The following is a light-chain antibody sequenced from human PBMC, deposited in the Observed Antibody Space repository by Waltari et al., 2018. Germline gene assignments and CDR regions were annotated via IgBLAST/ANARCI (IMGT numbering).Light chain of an antibody. J-gene: IGLJ3*02. CDR1: SSDVGGYNY. CDR3: SSYAGGSWV. CDR2: EVT. Sequence: SALTQPPSASGSPGQSVTISCTGTSSDVGGYNYFSWYQQHPGKAPKLMIYEVTKRPSGVPDRFSGSKSGNTASLTVSGLQTEDEADYYCSSYAGGSWVFGGGTKLTVL. V-gene: IGLV2-8*01.